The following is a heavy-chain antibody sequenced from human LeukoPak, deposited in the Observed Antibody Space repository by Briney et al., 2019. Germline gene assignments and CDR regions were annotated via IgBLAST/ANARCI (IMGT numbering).Heavy chain of an antibody. CDR2: IYYSGST. J-gene: IGHJ3*02. CDR3: ARDFLSDILTGYSGRDAFDI. CDR1: GGSISSYY. V-gene: IGHV4-59*01. D-gene: IGHD3-9*01. Sequence: PSETLSLTCTVSGGSISSYYWSWIRQPPGKGLEWIGYIYYSGSTNYNPSLKSRVTISVDTSKNQFFLKLSSVTAADTAVYYCARDFLSDILTGYSGRDAFDIWGQGTMVTVSS.